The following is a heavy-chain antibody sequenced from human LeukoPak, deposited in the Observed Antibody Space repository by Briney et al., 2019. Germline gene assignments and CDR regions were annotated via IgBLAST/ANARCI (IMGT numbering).Heavy chain of an antibody. V-gene: IGHV1-24*01. CDR3: AKFGSSSGWSHFDY. CDR2: FDAENGET. D-gene: IGHD6-19*01. Sequence: ASVKVSCKVSGYTFTYLSMHWVRQAPGKGLEWMGGFDAENGETIYAQKFQGRVTMTEDTSTDTAYMKLSSLRSEDTAVYYCAKFGSSSGWSHFDYWGQGTLVTVSS. CDR1: GYTFTYLS. J-gene: IGHJ4*02.